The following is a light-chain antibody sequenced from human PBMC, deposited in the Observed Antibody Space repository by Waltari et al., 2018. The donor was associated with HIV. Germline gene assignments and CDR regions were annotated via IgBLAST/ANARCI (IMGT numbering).Light chain of an antibody. CDR2: DDS. Sequence: SYVLTQPPSVSVAPGQTARITCGGNNLGSKSVHWYQQKPGQAPVLVVYDDSDRPPGIPERFSGSNSGNTATLTISRVEAGDEADYYCQVWDSSSDHPVFGGGTKLTVL. CDR3: QVWDSSSDHPV. V-gene: IGLV3-21*02. J-gene: IGLJ3*02. CDR1: NLGSKS.